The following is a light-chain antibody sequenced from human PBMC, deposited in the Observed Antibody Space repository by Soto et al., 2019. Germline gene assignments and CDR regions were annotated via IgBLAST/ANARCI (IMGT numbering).Light chain of an antibody. CDR2: DVS. CDR1: SSDVGAYIY. CDR3: GSYTTSNTMI. J-gene: IGLJ7*01. Sequence: QSVLTQPASVSGSPGQSITISCAGTSSDVGAYIYVSWYQQHPGKVPKLIIYDVSDRPSGVSDRFSGSKSGSTASLTISGLQAEDEGDYYCGSYTTSNTMIFGGGTQLTVL. V-gene: IGLV2-14*01.